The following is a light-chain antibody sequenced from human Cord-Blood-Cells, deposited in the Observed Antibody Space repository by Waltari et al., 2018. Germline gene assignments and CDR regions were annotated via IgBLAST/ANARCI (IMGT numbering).Light chain of an antibody. V-gene: IGLV2-23*01. J-gene: IGLJ3*02. CDR2: EGS. CDR3: CSYAGSSTPNWV. Sequence: QSALTQPASVSGSPGQSITISCTGTSSDVGSYNLVSWYQQHPGKAPKLMIYEGSKRPSGVSNRFSGSKSGNTASLTIPGLQAEDEADYYCCSYAGSSTPNWVFGGGTKLTVL. CDR1: SSDVGSYNL.